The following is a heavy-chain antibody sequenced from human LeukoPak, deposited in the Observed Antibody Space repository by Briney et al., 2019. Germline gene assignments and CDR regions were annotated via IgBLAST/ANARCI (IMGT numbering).Heavy chain of an antibody. CDR3: ARDYYDSSGYYN. CDR2: IYYSGST. D-gene: IGHD3-22*01. V-gene: IGHV4-39*02. Sequence: SETLSLTCTVSGGSISSSSYYWGWIRQPPGKGLEWNGSIYYSGSTYYNPSLKSRVTISVDTSKNQFSLKLSSVTAADTAVYYCARDYYDSSGYYNWGQGTLVTVSS. J-gene: IGHJ4*02. CDR1: GGSISSSSYY.